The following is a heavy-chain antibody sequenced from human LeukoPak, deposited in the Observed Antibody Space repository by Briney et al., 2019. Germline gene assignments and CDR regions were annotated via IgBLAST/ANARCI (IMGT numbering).Heavy chain of an antibody. J-gene: IGHJ3*02. Sequence: SETLSLTCVVYGGSISGYYWSWIRQPPGKGPEWIGEINHSGSTNYNPSLKSRVTISVDTSKNQFSLKLSSVTAADTTVYYCARSLEDAFDIWGQGTMVTVSS. D-gene: IGHD5-24*01. CDR3: ARSLEDAFDI. CDR2: INHSGST. V-gene: IGHV4-34*01. CDR1: GGSISGYY.